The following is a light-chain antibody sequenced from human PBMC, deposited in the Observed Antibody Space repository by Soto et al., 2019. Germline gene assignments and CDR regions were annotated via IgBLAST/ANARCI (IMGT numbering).Light chain of an antibody. CDR2: DVS. CDR3: SSYTTTSVV. J-gene: IGLJ3*02. CDR1: SHDVGDSNY. V-gene: IGLV2-14*03. Sequence: QSALTQPASVSGSPGQSITISCTETSHDVGDSNYVSWYQHHPGKAPQLIIYDVSNRPSGVSDRFSGSKSGNTASLTISGGPDEDEADYFCSSYTTTSVVFGGGTKLTVL.